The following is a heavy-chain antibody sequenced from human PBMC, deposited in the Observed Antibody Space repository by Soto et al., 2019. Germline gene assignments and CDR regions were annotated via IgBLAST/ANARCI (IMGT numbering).Heavy chain of an antibody. Sequence: TSETLSLTCTVSGGSMSSYYWTWLRQSPGSGLEWIGYISYSGSTYYNPSLKSRVTISADTSKNQFSLRMNSMIAADTAVYYCARADPDASVGYWGQGTLVTVSS. CDR1: GGSMSSYY. CDR3: ARADPDASVGY. D-gene: IGHD2-15*01. V-gene: IGHV4-59*01. J-gene: IGHJ4*02. CDR2: ISYSGST.